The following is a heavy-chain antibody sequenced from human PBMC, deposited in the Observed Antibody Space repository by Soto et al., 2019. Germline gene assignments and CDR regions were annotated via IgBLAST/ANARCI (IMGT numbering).Heavy chain of an antibody. CDR3: ARYSSNWFQTEGMDV. CDR2: IDDSGNS. V-gene: IGHV4-4*07. D-gene: IGHD6-13*01. CDR1: GDSISSYY. Sequence: SDTLSLTCPVSGDSISSYYWNWIRQPAGKGLEWIGRIDDSGNSNYNHALKSRVTMSVDTSKKQFSLKVTSVTAADTAVYYCARYSSNWFQTEGMDVWGQGTTVTVSS. J-gene: IGHJ6*02.